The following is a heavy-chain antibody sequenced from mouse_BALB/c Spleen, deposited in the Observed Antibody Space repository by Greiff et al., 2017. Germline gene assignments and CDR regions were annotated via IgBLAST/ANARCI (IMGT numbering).Heavy chain of an antibody. Sequence: VQLKESGAELVKPGASVKLSCTASGFNIKDTYMHWVKQRPEQGLEWIGRIDPANGNTKYDPKFQGKATITADTSSNTAYLQLSSLTSEDTAVYYCARGFIYYYGREYFDVWGAGTTVTVSS. V-gene: IGHV14-3*02. D-gene: IGHD1-1*01. CDR1: GFNIKDTY. CDR3: ARGFIYYYGREYFDV. CDR2: IDPANGNT. J-gene: IGHJ1*01.